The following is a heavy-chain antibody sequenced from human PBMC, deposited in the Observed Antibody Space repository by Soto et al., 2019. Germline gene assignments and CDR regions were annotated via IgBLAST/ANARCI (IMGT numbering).Heavy chain of an antibody. Sequence: ASVKVSCKASGYTFTSYGISWVRQAPGQGLEWMGWISAYNGNTNYAQKLQGRVTMTTGTSTSTAYMELRSLRSDDTAVYYCARDLSRITIFGVVIIPLDYWGQGTLVTVSS. V-gene: IGHV1-18*01. D-gene: IGHD3-3*01. J-gene: IGHJ4*02. CDR3: ARDLSRITIFGVVIIPLDY. CDR2: ISAYNGNT. CDR1: GYTFTSYG.